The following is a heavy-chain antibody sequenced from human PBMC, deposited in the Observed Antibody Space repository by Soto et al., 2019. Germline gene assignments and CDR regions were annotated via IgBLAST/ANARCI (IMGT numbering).Heavy chain of an antibody. J-gene: IGHJ4*02. CDR3: ARQIAVAATGTFHY. Sequence: PSETLSLTCTVSGGSISSYYWSWIRQPPGKGLEWIGYIYYSGSTNYNPSLKSRVTISVDTSKNQFSLKLSSVTAADTAVYYCARQIAVAATGTFHYWGQGTLVTVSS. V-gene: IGHV4-59*08. CDR1: GGSISSYY. CDR2: IYYSGST. D-gene: IGHD6-19*01.